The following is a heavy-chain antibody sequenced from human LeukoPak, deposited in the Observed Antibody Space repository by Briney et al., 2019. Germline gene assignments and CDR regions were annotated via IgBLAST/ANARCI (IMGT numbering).Heavy chain of an antibody. J-gene: IGHJ6*02. V-gene: IGHV3-30*18. CDR2: ISYDGSNK. Sequence: GGSLRLSCAASGFTFSSYGMHWVRQAPGKGLEWVAVISYDGSNKYYADSVKGRFTISRDNSKNTLYLQMNSLRAEDTAVYYCAKDFTGPNYYYYYGMGVWGQGTTVTVSS. CDR3: AKDFTGPNYYYYYGMGV. D-gene: IGHD4-11*01. CDR1: GFTFSSYG.